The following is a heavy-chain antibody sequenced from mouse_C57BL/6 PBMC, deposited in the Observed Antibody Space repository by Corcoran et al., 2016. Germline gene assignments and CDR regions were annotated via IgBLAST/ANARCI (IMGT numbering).Heavy chain of an antibody. V-gene: IGHV1-26*01. CDR3: ASWGITNYYAMDY. D-gene: IGHD2-4*01. CDR1: GYTFTDYY. J-gene: IGHJ4*01. CDR2: INPNNGGT. Sequence: EVQLQQSGPELVKPGASVKISCKASGYTFTDYYMNWVKQSHGKSLEWIGDINPNNGGTSYNQKFKGKATLTVDKSSSTAYMELRSLTSEDSAVYYCASWGITNYYAMDYWGRGTSVTVSS.